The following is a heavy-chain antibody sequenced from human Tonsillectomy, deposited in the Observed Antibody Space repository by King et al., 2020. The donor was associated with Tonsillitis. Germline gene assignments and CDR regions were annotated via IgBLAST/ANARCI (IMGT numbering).Heavy chain of an antibody. V-gene: IGHV3-23*03. D-gene: IGHD3-22*01. Sequence: VQLQESGGGLVQPGGSLRLSCAASGFTFSSYAISWVRPAPGKGLEWVSVIYSGGSSTYYADSVKGRFTISRDDSKNTLYLQLNSLRAEDTAVYYCAKDHYYHSSCYYYHYWGQGTLVTVSS. CDR3: AKDHYYHSSCYYYHY. CDR1: GFTFSSYA. CDR2: IYSGGSST. J-gene: IGHJ4*02.